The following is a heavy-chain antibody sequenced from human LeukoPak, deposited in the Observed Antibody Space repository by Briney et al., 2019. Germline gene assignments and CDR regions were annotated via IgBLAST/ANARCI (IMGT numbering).Heavy chain of an antibody. Sequence: PSETRCLTCAVYGGALSGYYGGWIPQTPGKGLEWVGEINRGGSTNYNPSLKSRVTISVDTSKNQFSLKLSSVTAADTAVYYCAKGGGSGSYYNLNWGQGTLVTVSS. CDR3: AKGGGSGSYYNLN. J-gene: IGHJ4*02. CDR2: INRGGST. V-gene: IGHV4-34*01. D-gene: IGHD3-10*01. CDR1: GGALSGYY.